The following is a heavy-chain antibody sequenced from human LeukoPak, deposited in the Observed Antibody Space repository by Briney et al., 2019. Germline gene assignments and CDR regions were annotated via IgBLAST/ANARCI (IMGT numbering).Heavy chain of an antibody. CDR1: GYSFTSYW. D-gene: IGHD6-19*01. V-gene: IGHV5-51*01. CDR3: ARQVAYTSGRTFDF. J-gene: IGHJ4*02. CDR2: IYPGDSDS. Sequence: GESLKISCKGSGYSFTSYWIGWVRQMPGIGLEWVGIIYPGDSDSRYSPSFQGQVTISADKSISTTYLQWSSLKASDTAMYYCARQVAYTSGRTFDFWGQGTLVTVPS.